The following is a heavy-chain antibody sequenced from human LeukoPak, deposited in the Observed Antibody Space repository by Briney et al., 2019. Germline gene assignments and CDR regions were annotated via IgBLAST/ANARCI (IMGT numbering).Heavy chain of an antibody. CDR2: IYYSGST. V-gene: IGHV4-39*07. Sequence: SETLSLTCTVSGGSITSSYYWGWIRQPPGKGLEWIGSIYYSGSTYYNPSLKSRVTISVDTSKNQFSLKLSSVTAADTAMYYCARQIYSSQPFDCWGQGTLVTVSS. CDR3: ARQIYSSQPFDC. D-gene: IGHD6-13*01. J-gene: IGHJ4*02. CDR1: GGSITSSYY.